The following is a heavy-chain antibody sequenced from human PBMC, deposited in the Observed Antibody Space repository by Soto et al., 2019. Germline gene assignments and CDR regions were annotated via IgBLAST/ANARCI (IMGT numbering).Heavy chain of an antibody. D-gene: IGHD3-22*01. CDR2: INTDGSGT. CDR1: GFTFSSDW. V-gene: IGHV3-74*01. CDR3: ARDAYYYDSSGYGY. J-gene: IGHJ4*02. Sequence: PGGSLRLSCAASGFTFSSDWMHWVRQAPGKGLVWVSRINTDGSGTTYADSVKGRFTISRDNAKNMVYLQMNSLRAEDTAVYYCARDAYYYDSSGYGYWGQGTLVTVSS.